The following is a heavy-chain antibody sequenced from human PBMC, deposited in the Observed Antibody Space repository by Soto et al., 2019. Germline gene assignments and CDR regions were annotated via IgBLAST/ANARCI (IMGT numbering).Heavy chain of an antibody. CDR3: ARGRYYDTSGYYLIINYFDY. V-gene: IGHV4-59*01. Sequence: SETLSLTCTVSTDSIGSYYWSWIRQPPGKGLEWIGYIYYSGNTNYNPSLESRVTISLDTSKNQFSLKMSSVTAADTAVYYCARGRYYDTSGYYLIINYFDYWGQGTLVTVSS. CDR2: IYYSGNT. J-gene: IGHJ4*02. CDR1: TDSIGSYY. D-gene: IGHD3-22*01.